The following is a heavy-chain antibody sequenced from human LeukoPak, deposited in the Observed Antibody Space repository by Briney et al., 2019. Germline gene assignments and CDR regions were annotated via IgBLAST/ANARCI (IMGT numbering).Heavy chain of an antibody. D-gene: IGHD3-22*01. J-gene: IGHJ3*02. CDR1: GGSVSSYY. V-gene: IGHV4-59*02. CDR3: ARDTYYYDSSGPAFDI. CDR2: IYYTGRT. Sequence: SETLSLTCTVSGGSVSSYYWHWIRQPPGQGLEWIGYIYYTGRTNYNPSLKSRVTIAVDTSKNQFSLKLSSVTAADTAVYYCARDTYYYDSSGPAFDIWGQGTTVTVSS.